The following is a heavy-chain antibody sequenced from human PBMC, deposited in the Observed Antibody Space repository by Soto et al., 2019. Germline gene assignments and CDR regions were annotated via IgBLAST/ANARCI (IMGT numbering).Heavy chain of an antibody. CDR3: ARGFSSVSMDA. CDR1: GDSVSSGGYC. V-gene: IGHV4-61*08. J-gene: IGHJ6*02. D-gene: IGHD6-19*01. Sequence: PSETLSLTCTVSGDSVSSGGYCWSWIRQPPGKGLEWIGYIYSSGSANYNPSLKSRVTISRDTSKNQISLKVASVTAADTAGYYCARGFSSVSMDAWGQGTTVTV. CDR2: IYSSGSA.